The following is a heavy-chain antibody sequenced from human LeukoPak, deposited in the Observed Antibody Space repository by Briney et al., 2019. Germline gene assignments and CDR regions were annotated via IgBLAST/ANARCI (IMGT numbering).Heavy chain of an antibody. V-gene: IGHV4-34*01. CDR1: GGSFSGYY. CDR3: ASRYYYGSGSYPDY. D-gene: IGHD3-10*01. J-gene: IGHJ4*02. CDR2: INHSGST. Sequence: PSETLSLTCAVYGGSFSGYYWSWIRQPPGKGLEWIGEINHSGSTNYNPSLKSRVTISVDTSKNQFFLKLSSVTAADTAVYYCASRYYYGSGSYPDYWGQGTLVTVSS.